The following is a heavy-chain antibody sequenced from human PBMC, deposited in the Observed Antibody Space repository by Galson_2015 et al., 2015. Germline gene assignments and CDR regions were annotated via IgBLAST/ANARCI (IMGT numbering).Heavy chain of an antibody. V-gene: IGHV7-4-1*02. J-gene: IGHJ5*02. CDR1: GYTFSTHA. CDR2: INTKTGHP. CDR3: ARDLWEVVPAAIGRFDP. D-gene: IGHD2-2*02. Sequence: SVKVSCKASGYTFSTHAMNWVRQAPGQGLEWMGWINTKTGHPTYAQGLTGRFVFSLDTSVSTAYLQISSLKAEDTAVYYCARDLWEVVPAAIGRFDPWGQGTLVTVSS.